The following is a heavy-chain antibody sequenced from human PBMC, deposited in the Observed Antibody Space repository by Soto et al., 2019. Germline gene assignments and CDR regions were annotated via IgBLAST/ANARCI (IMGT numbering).Heavy chain of an antibody. V-gene: IGHV3-9*01. CDR2: ISWNSGSI. CDR3: AKVTDYGAAFDI. J-gene: IGHJ3*02. CDR1: GFTFDDYA. Sequence: VQLVESGGGLVQPGRSLRLSCAASGFTFDDYAMHWVRQAPGKGLEWVSGISWNSGSIGYADSVKGRFTISRDNAKNSLYLQMNSLRAEDTALYYCAKVTDYGAAFDIWGQGTMVTVSS. D-gene: IGHD4-17*01.